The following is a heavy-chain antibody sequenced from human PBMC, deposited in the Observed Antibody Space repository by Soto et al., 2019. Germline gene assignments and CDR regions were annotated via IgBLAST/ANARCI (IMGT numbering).Heavy chain of an antibody. J-gene: IGHJ4*02. CDR3: ARDQVEMATILSFDY. D-gene: IGHD5-12*01. CDR1: GGTFSSYA. V-gene: IGHV1-69*04. CDR2: IIPILGIA. Sequence: ASVKVSCKASGGTFSSYAISWVRQAPGQGLEWMGRIIPILGIANYAQKFQGRVTITADKSTSTAYMELSSLRSEDTAVYYCARDQVEMATILSFDYWGQGTLVTVSS.